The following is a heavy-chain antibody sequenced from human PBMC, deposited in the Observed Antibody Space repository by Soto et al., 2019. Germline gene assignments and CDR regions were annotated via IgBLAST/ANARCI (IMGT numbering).Heavy chain of an antibody. CDR2: IKQDGSEE. Sequence: GGSLRLSCAASGFTFSSYWMSWFRQAPGKGLEWVANIKQDGSEENYVDSVKGRFTISRDNAKNALYLQMNSLRVEDTAVYYCAREIAARLWGKGTSVTVSS. CDR3: AREIAARL. V-gene: IGHV3-7*01. D-gene: IGHD6-6*01. CDR1: GFTFSSYW. J-gene: IGHJ6*04.